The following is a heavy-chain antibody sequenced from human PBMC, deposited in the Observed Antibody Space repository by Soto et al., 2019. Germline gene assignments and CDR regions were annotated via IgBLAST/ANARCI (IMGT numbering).Heavy chain of an antibody. J-gene: IGHJ4*02. CDR3: AKGPTQPVYYYDSSGYYYFDY. D-gene: IGHD3-22*01. Sequence: PGGSLRLSCAASGFTFSPYYMSWVRQAPGKGLEWLAMTTQDGNDKHYVDSVKGRFTISRDNSKNTLYLQMNSLRAEDTAVYYCAKGPTQPVYYYDSSGYYYFDYWGQGALVTVSS. CDR1: GFTFSPYY. CDR2: TTQDGNDK. V-gene: IGHV3-7*01.